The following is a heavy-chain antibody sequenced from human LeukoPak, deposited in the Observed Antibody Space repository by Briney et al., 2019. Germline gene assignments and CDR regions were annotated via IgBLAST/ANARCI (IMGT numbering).Heavy chain of an antibody. CDR2: ISSSSSTI. D-gene: IGHD3-22*01. J-gene: IGHJ3*02. Sequence: GGSLRLSCAASGFTFSSYSMNWVRQAPGKGLEWVSYISSSSSTIYYADSVKGRFTISRDNAKNSLYLQMNSLRDEDTAVYYCARERPSDYYDSSGYDAFDIWGQGTMVTVSS. V-gene: IGHV3-48*02. CDR1: GFTFSSYS. CDR3: ARERPSDYYDSSGYDAFDI.